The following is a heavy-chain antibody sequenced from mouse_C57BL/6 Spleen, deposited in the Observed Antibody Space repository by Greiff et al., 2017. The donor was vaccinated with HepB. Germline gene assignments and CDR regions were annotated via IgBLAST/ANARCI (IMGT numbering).Heavy chain of an antibody. V-gene: IGHV1-22*01. J-gene: IGHJ1*03. CDR2: INPNNGFT. D-gene: IGHD1-1*01. Sequence: EVQLQQSGPELVKPGASVKMSCKASGYTFTDYNMHWVKQSHGKSLEWIGYINPNNGFTSYNQKFKGKATLTVNKSSSTAYMKLRSLTSEDSADYYCTGYPYGSSYERYFDVWGKGTTVTVSS. CDR3: TGYPYGSSYERYFDV. CDR1: GYTFTDYN.